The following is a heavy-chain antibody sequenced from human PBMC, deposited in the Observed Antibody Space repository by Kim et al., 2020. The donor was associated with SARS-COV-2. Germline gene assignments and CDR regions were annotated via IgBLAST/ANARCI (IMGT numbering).Heavy chain of an antibody. CDR3: AKDILTGYSDWNYYYGMDV. Sequence: GGSLRLSCAASGFTFDDYAMHWVRQAPGKGLEWVSGISWSSGSICYADSVKGRFTISRDNAKNSQYLQMNSLRAEDTALYYCAKDILTGYSDWNYYYGMDVWGQGTTVTVAS. CDR2: ISWSSGSI. D-gene: IGHD3-9*01. CDR1: GFTFDDYA. V-gene: IGHV3-9*01. J-gene: IGHJ6*02.